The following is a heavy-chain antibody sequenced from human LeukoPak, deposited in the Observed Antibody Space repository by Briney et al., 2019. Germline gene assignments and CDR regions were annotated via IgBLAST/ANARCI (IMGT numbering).Heavy chain of an antibody. D-gene: IGHD3-10*01. J-gene: IGHJ4*02. CDR1: GFTFSSYA. V-gene: IGHV3-30*01. CDR3: ARDQDYYGSGRTY. Sequence: GGSLRLSCAASGFTFSSYAMHWVRQAPGKGLEWVAVISYDGSNKYYADSMKGRFTISRDNSKNTLYLQMNSLRAEDTAVYYCARDQDYYGSGRTYWGQGTLVTVSS. CDR2: ISYDGSNK.